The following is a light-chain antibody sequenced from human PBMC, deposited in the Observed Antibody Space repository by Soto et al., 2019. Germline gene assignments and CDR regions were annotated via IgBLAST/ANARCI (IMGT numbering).Light chain of an antibody. CDR1: QSLLHSNGYNS. CDR2: MGS. V-gene: IGKV2-28*01. CDR3: MQALQTPRT. J-gene: IGKJ1*01. Sequence: DIVMTQSPLSLPVTPGEPASISCRSSQSLLHSNGYNSLDWYLQKPGQSPQVLIYMGSNRAPGVPDRFSGSGSGTDFTLKISRVEAGDVGVYYCMQALQTPRTFGQGTKVEIE.